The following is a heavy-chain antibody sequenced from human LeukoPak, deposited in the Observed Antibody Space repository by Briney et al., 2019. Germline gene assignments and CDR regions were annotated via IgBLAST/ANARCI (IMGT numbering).Heavy chain of an antibody. J-gene: IGHJ5*02. CDR3: ARAHYDFWSVHGSWFDP. CDR2: IYYSGST. V-gene: IGHV4-30-4*08. D-gene: IGHD3-3*01. Sequence: SETLSLTCTVSGGSISSGDYYWSWIRQPPGKGLEWIGYIYYSGSTYYNPSLKSRVTISVDTSKNQFSLKLSSVTAADTAVYYCARAHYDFWSVHGSWFDPWGQGTLVTVSS. CDR1: GGSISSGDYY.